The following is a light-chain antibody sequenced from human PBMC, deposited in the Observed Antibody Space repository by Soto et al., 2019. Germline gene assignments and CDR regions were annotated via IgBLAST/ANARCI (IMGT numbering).Light chain of an antibody. CDR3: QQYGSSHGVT. Sequence: EIVLTQSPGTLSLSPGERATLSCRASQSVSSSYLAWYQQKPGQAPRLLIYGASSRATGIPDRFSGSGSGTDFTLTISRLEPEDFAVYYCQQYGSSHGVTFGQGTKVDIK. J-gene: IGKJ1*01. CDR1: QSVSSSY. CDR2: GAS. V-gene: IGKV3-20*01.